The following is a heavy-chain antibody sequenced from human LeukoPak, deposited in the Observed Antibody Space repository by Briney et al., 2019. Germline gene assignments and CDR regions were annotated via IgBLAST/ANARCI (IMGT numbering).Heavy chain of an antibody. V-gene: IGHV1-69*13. J-gene: IGHJ4*02. Sequence: ASVKVSCKASGGTFSSYAFSWVRQAPGQGLEWMGGIIPIFGTANYAQKFQGRVTITADESTSTAYMELSSLRSEDTAVYYCARWDSSGYYYWGQGTLVTVSS. CDR2: IIPIFGTA. D-gene: IGHD3-22*01. CDR3: ARWDSSGYYY. CDR1: GGTFSSYA.